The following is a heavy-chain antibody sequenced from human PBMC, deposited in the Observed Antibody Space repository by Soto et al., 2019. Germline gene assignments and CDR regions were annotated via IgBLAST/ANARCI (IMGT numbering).Heavy chain of an antibody. D-gene: IGHD1-26*01. CDR3: ARDSIVGANFDY. V-gene: IGHV4-30-4*01. CDR1: GGSISSGDYY. J-gene: IGHJ4*02. CDR2: IYYSGST. Sequence: PSETLSLTCTVSGGSISSGDYYWSWIRQPPGKGLEWIGYIYYSGSTYYNPSLKSRVTISVDTSKNQFSLKLSSVTAADTAVYYCARDSIVGANFDYWGQGTLVTV.